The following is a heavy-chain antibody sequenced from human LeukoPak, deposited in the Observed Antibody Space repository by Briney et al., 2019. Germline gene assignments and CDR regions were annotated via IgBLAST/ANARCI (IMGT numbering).Heavy chain of an antibody. CDR2: ISAYNGNT. Sequence: GASVKVSCKASGYTFTSYGISWVRQAPGQGLEWMGWISAYNGNTNYAQKLHGRVTMTTDTSTSTAYMELRSLRSDDTAVYYCARVPRYCSSTSCPSGDYYGMDVWGKGTTVTVSS. CDR1: GYTFTSYG. V-gene: IGHV1-18*04. D-gene: IGHD2-2*01. J-gene: IGHJ6*04. CDR3: ARVPRYCSSTSCPSGDYYGMDV.